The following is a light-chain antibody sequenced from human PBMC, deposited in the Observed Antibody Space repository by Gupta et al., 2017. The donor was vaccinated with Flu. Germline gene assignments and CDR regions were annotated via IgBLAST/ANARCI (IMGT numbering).Light chain of an antibody. V-gene: IGKV1-39*01. CDR2: AAS. CDR1: QSITIY. J-gene: IGKJ1*01. CDR3: QQSHSIPWT. Sequence: DIQMTQSPSSLSASVGDRVTLTCRASQSITIYLNWYQQKPGRAPKLLIYAASNLQSGVPSRFSGAGSGTDFTLTISRLQPEEFATYYCQQSHSIPWTFGQGTEVEI.